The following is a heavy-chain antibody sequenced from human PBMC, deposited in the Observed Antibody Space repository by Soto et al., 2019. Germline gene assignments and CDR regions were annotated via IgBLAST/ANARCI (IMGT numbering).Heavy chain of an antibody. CDR1: GYTFTSYG. Sequence: QVQLVQSGTEVKKPGASVNVSCKAFGYTFTSYGFSWVRPVPGQGLEWLGWTSACNGDTQYAQTMKGRLTVTTDTSTTTVHMELRSLTPADTAVYYCAREAGWQRMVPYDWGQGTLVTVS. CDR3: AREAGWQRMVPYD. V-gene: IGHV1-18*04. D-gene: IGHD6-25*01. CDR2: TSACNGDT. J-gene: IGHJ4*02.